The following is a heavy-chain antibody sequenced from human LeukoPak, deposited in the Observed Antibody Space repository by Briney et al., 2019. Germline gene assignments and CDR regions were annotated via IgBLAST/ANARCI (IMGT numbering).Heavy chain of an antibody. CDR3: ARGGIYYYYYYMDV. CDR1: GFTFSSYS. Sequence: GGSLRLSCAASGFTFSSYSMNRVRQAPGKGLEWVSSISSSSSYIYYADSVKGRFTISRDNAKNSLYLQMNSLRAEDTAVYYCARGGIYYYYYYMDVWGKGTTVTVSS. V-gene: IGHV3-21*01. J-gene: IGHJ6*03. CDR2: ISSSSSYI.